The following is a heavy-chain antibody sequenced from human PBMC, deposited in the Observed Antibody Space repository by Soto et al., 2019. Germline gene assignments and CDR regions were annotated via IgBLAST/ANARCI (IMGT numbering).Heavy chain of an antibody. D-gene: IGHD1-7*01. CDR1: GYTITGYY. J-gene: IGHJ5*02. CDR3: ASGAALNWNYSYRPNWFDP. CDR2: INPNSGGT. Sequence: ASVKVSCKASGYTITGYYMHWVRQAPGQGLEWLAWINPNSGGTNSAQKFQGRVTMTRDTSISTAYMELSRLRSDDTAVYYCASGAALNWNYSYRPNWFDPWGQGTLVTV. V-gene: IGHV1-2*02.